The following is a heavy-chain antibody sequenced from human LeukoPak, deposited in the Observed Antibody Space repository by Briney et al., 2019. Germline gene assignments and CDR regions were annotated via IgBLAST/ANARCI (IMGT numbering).Heavy chain of an antibody. Sequence: SQTLSLTCATSGDSVSSNSATWNWLRVSPSRGLEWLGRTYYMSHWQTEYAVSVRSRITISADTSKNQVSLQVDSPTPEDTAIYYCARWHHSNRYFDLWGRGSLVIVSS. CDR3: ARWHHSNRYFDL. J-gene: IGHJ2*01. V-gene: IGHV6-1*01. CDR2: TYYMSHWQT. D-gene: IGHD2-8*01. CDR1: GDSVSSNSAT.